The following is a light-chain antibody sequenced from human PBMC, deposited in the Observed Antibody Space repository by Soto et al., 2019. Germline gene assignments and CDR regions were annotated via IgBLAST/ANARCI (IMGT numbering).Light chain of an antibody. Sequence: QSVLTQPPSASGSPGQSVTISCTGTSSDVGSYNYVSWYQQHPGKAPKLMIYAVSKRPSGVPDRFSGSKSGNTASLTVSGLQAEDEADYYCSSYAGSNNWVFGGGTKLTVL. J-gene: IGLJ3*02. CDR3: SSYAGSNNWV. V-gene: IGLV2-8*01. CDR1: SSDVGSYNY. CDR2: AVS.